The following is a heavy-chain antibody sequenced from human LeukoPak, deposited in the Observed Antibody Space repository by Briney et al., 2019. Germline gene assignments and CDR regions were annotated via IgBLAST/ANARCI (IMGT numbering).Heavy chain of an antibody. D-gene: IGHD1-26*01. CDR1: GGSISSYY. CDR2: IYNSAST. J-gene: IGHJ4*02. Sequence: SETLSLTCTVSGGSISSYYWSWIRQPPGKGLEWIGYIYNSASTYSTPSLKSGVTISLVSCKDQFSLKLSPVNAVDTAVSYCAREGVGSRPPYGYDYWGQGTLVTVSS. CDR3: AREGVGSRPPYGYDY. V-gene: IGHV4-59*01.